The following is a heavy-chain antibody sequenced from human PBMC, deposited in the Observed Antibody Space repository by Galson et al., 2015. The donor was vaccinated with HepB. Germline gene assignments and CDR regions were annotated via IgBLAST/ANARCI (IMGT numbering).Heavy chain of an antibody. Sequence: SVKVSCKASGYTFTTYYIHWVRQAPGQGLEWMGIINPSGGSTTYAQKFQDRVTMTRDTSTSTVYMELSSLRSEDTAVYYCARDPSTLRSGPRSFDYWGQGTLVTVSS. CDR3: ARDPSTLRSGPRSFDY. D-gene: IGHD2-8*02. CDR1: GYTFTTYY. V-gene: IGHV1-46*01. CDR2: INPSGGST. J-gene: IGHJ4*02.